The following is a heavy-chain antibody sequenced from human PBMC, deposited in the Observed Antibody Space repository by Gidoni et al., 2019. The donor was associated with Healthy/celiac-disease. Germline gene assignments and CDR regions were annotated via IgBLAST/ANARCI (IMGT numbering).Heavy chain of an antibody. CDR3: ARALIVVVPAARGGDAFDI. J-gene: IGHJ3*02. CDR1: GFTFSSYW. D-gene: IGHD2-2*01. V-gene: IGHV3-74*01. Sequence: EVQLVESGGGLVQPGGSLRLSCAASGFTFSSYWMHWVRQAPGKGLVGVSRINSDGSSTSYADSVKGRFTISRDNAKNTLYLQMNSLRAEDTAVYYCARALIVVVPAARGGDAFDIWGQGTMVTVSS. CDR2: INSDGSST.